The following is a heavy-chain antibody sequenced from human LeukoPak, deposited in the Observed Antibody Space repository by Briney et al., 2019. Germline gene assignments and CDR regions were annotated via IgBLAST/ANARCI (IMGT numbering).Heavy chain of an antibody. V-gene: IGHV3-15*01. J-gene: IGHJ4*02. Sequence: TGGSLRLSCAVSGFTFSNAWMSWVRQAPGKGLEWVGRIKSNTDGGRTDSAAPVKGRFTISRDDSKNTLYLQMNSLKTEDTAVYYCTTDESRNGYWGQGTLVTVSS. D-gene: IGHD3-22*01. CDR1: GFTFSNAW. CDR3: TTDESRNGY. CDR2: IKSNTDGGRT.